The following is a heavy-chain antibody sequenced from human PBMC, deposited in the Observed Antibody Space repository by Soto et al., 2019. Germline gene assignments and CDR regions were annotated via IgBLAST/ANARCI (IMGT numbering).Heavy chain of an antibody. J-gene: IGHJ4*02. D-gene: IGHD6-13*01. Sequence: EVQLLESGGGLVQPGGSLRLSCAASGFTFSTYAMSWVRQAPGKGLKWVSKIITSGGSTYYADSVKGRFTISRDNSKNTLYLQMNSLRAEDTAVYYCATGQQLGYWGQGTLVTVSS. V-gene: IGHV3-23*01. CDR1: GFTFSTYA. CDR3: ATGQQLGY. CDR2: IITSGGST.